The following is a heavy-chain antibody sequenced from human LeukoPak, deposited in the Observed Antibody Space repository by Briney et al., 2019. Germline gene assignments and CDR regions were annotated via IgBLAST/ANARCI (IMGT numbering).Heavy chain of an antibody. CDR3: ASPYSSGWYSFDY. J-gene: IGHJ4*02. CDR2: IYSSGFT. Sequence: GGSLRLSCAASGFTVSSNYMSWVRQAPGKGLEWVSVIYSSGFTSYADSVKGRFTISRDNSKNTLYLQMNSLRAEDTALYYCASPYSSGWYSFDYWGQGTLVTVSS. D-gene: IGHD6-19*01. V-gene: IGHV3-66*01. CDR1: GFTVSSNY.